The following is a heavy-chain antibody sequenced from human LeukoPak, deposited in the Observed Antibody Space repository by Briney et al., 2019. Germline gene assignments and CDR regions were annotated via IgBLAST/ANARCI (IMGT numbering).Heavy chain of an antibody. Sequence: SETLSLTCAVYGGSFSGYYWSWIRQPPGKGLEWIGEINHSGSTNYNPSLKSRVTISVDASKNQFSLKLSSVTAADTAVYYCARGWLGTTVNYYYYGVDVWGQGTTVTVSS. D-gene: IGHD4-11*01. CDR3: ARGWLGTTVNYYYYGVDV. J-gene: IGHJ6*02. CDR2: INHSGST. V-gene: IGHV4-34*01. CDR1: GGSFSGYY.